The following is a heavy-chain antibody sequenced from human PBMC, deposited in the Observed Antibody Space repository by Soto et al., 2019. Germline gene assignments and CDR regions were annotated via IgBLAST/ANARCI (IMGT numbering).Heavy chain of an antibody. J-gene: IGHJ4*02. CDR1: GESSRSYY. Sequence: LETLPHTCTVSGESSRSYYWSWVRQPPGKGLEWIGYISYSAGTNYNPSLKSRVTLSIDTSENQFSLKLSSVTAADTAVYFCSRVFGAYWYFDYWGQGTLVTVSS. D-gene: IGHD3-16*01. CDR3: SRVFGAYWYFDY. V-gene: IGHV4-59*01. CDR2: ISYSAGT.